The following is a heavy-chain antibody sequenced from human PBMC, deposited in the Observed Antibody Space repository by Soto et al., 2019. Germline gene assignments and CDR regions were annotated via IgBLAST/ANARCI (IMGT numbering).Heavy chain of an antibody. J-gene: IGHJ4*02. D-gene: IGHD3-22*01. V-gene: IGHV1-8*01. CDR2: MNPNSGNT. CDR1: GYTFTSYD. Sequence: ASVKVSCKASGYTFTSYDINWVRQATGQGLEWMGWMNPNSGNTGYAQKFQGRVTMTRNTSISTAYMELSSLRSEDTAVYYCARVGYYYDSSGYYLSFVSWGQGTLVTVSS. CDR3: ARVGYYYDSSGYYLSFVS.